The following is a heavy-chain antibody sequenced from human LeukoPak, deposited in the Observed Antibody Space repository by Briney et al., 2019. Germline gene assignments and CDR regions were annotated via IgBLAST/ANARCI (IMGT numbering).Heavy chain of an antibody. CDR1: GGTFSSYA. CDR3: ARDRANCSSTSCYVRWVGWFDR. J-gene: IGHJ5*02. V-gene: IGHV1-69*13. CDR2: IIPVFGTA. Sequence: GASVRVSCKASGGTFSSYAMSWVRQAPGKGLEGMGGIIPVFGTANYAQKFQGRVTITADESTRTAYMELSSLRSEDTAVYYCARDRANCSSTSCYVRWVGWFDRWGQGTLVTVSS. D-gene: IGHD2-2*01.